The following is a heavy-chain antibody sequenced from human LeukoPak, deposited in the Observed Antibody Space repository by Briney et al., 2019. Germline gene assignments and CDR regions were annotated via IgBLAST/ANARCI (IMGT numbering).Heavy chain of an antibody. CDR1: GGSISSYY. D-gene: IGHD3-10*01. Sequence: SETLSLTCTVSGGSISSYYWSWIRQPAGKGLEWIGRIYTSGSTNYNPSLKSRVTMSVDTSKNQFSLKLSSVTAADTAVYYCARDTALWFGELFAGDKNRFDPWGQGTLVTVSS. V-gene: IGHV4-4*07. CDR2: IYTSGST. CDR3: ARDTALWFGELFAGDKNRFDP. J-gene: IGHJ5*02.